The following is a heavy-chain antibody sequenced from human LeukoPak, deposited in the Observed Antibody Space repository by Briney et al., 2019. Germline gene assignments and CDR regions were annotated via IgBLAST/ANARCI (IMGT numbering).Heavy chain of an antibody. Sequence: GGSLRLSCAASGFTFSGSAMHWVRQASGKGVEWVGRIRTKANSYATAYAASVTGRFTISRDDSKNTAYLQMNSLETDDTAVYYCTRLAAYNSSWYAFDIWGQGTMVTVSS. CDR2: IRTKANSYAT. J-gene: IGHJ3*02. CDR1: GFTFSGSA. CDR3: TRLAAYNSSWYAFDI. V-gene: IGHV3-73*01. D-gene: IGHD6-13*01.